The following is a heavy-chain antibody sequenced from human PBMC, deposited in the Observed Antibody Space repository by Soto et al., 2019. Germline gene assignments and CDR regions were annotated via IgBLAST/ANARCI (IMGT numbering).Heavy chain of an antibody. Sequence: SETLSLTCTVSGGSISSGGYYWSWIRQHPGKGLEWIGYIYYSGSTYYNPSLKSRVTISVDTSKNQFSLKLSSVTAADTAVYYCARVHYDFWSTFDYWGQGTLVTVSS. CDR3: ARVHYDFWSTFDY. V-gene: IGHV4-31*03. D-gene: IGHD3-3*01. CDR2: IYYSGST. CDR1: GGSISSGGYY. J-gene: IGHJ4*02.